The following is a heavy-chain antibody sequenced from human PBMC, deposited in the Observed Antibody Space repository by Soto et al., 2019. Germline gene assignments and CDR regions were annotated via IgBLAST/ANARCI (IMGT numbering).Heavy chain of an antibody. J-gene: IGHJ5*02. CDR1: GGSTRTFH. CDR2: ISTTGGT. V-gene: IGHV4-4*07. Sequence: QVQLQESGPGLLKPSETLFLTCSVSGGSTRTFHWSWIRQPAGKGLEWIGRISTTGGTNYNPSLESRVTKSLDTSKNQFSLELTSVTAADTAIYYCVKGAGPPWFDPWGQGTLVTVSS. CDR3: VKGAGPPWFDP.